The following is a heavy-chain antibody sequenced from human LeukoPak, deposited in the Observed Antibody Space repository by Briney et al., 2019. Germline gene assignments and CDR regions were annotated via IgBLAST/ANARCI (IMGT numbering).Heavy chain of an antibody. J-gene: IGHJ3*01. V-gene: IGHV4-59*11. D-gene: IGHD1-7*01. CDR1: GDSIPTHY. Sequence: PSDTLSLPCTVSGDSIPTHYWRWIPHPPGRGLECIGYVHYTDSPNFNPSLKSRVTISLDTSKNQFSLKLTSVTAADAAVYYCARDRRRELVHAFDVWGRGTMVTVSS. CDR2: VHYTDSP. CDR3: ARDRRRELVHAFDV.